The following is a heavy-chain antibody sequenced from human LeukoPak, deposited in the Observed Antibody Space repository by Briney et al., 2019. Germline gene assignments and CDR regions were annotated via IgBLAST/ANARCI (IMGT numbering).Heavy chain of an antibody. CDR3: ARDPRARVSRPTYYYYGMDV. V-gene: IGHV3-21*01. Sequence: GGSLRLSCAASGFTFSSFAMIWVRQAPGKGLQWVSVIGSDSGGIVYADSVKGRFTISRDNAKNSLYLQMNSLRAEDTAVYYCARDPRARVSRPTYYYYGMDVWGQGTTVTVSS. J-gene: IGHJ6*02. CDR1: GFTFSSFA. CDR2: IGSDSGGI. D-gene: IGHD6-6*01.